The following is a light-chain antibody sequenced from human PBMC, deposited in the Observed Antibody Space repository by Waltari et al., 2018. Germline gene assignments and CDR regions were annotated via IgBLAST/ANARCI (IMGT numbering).Light chain of an antibody. CDR2: SNG. V-gene: IGLV1-44*01. Sequence: QSVLTQPPSASGTPGQRVTISCSGSSSNIGGNIVHWYRQVPGTAPKLLIHSNGLRPSGVPDRFSGSKSGTSASLAISGLQSEDEADYYCVAWDDTLSGMVFGGGTKLTVL. J-gene: IGLJ3*02. CDR3: VAWDDTLSGMV. CDR1: SSNIGGNI.